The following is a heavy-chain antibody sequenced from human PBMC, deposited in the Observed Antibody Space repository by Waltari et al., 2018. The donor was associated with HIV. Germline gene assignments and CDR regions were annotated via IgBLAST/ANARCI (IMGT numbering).Heavy chain of an antibody. CDR2: MSAYNGNI. D-gene: IGHD1-20*01. Sequence: HVQPLQSGGEGKKPASALQVSCTASGYTLNTYHIRPVPHAHPQGLELLGWMSAYNGNIHYAQKFQGRVTMTTDTCTSTAYKELRSLRSDDTAGYYCAREAGTQYNWNDGGYSYYCMDVWGQGTTVTVSS. CDR3: AREAGTQYNWNDGGYSYYCMDV. CDR1: GYTLNTYH. J-gene: IGHJ6*02. V-gene: IGHV1-18*04.